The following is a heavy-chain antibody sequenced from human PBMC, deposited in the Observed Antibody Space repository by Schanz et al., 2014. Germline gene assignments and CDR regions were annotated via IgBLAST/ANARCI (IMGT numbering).Heavy chain of an antibody. CDR3: AREDCSATSCYFRY. V-gene: IGHV3-30*03. CDR2: ISYDGSNK. Sequence: QVQLVESGGGVVQPGRSLRLSCAASGFTFNFYGIHWVRQAPGKGLEWVTVISYDGSNKYYADSVKGRFTISRDNSNNTVYLQMNTLRAEDTAVYYCAREDCSATSCYFRYWGQGTLVTVSS. J-gene: IGHJ4*02. D-gene: IGHD2-21*01. CDR1: GFTFNFYG.